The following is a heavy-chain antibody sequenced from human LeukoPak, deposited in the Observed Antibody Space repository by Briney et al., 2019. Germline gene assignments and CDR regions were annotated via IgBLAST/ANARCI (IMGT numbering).Heavy chain of an antibody. CDR1: GGSISSSNW. V-gene: IGHV4-4*02. J-gene: IGHJ6*02. CDR2: IYHSGST. Sequence: SGTLSLTCAVSGGSISSSNWWSWVRQPPGKGLEWIGEIYHSGSTNYNPSLKSRVTISVDTSKNQFSLKLSSVTAADTAVYYCARDYGITMVRGVIRGYGMDVWGQGTTVTVSS. CDR3: ARDYGITMVRGVIRGYGMDV. D-gene: IGHD3-10*01.